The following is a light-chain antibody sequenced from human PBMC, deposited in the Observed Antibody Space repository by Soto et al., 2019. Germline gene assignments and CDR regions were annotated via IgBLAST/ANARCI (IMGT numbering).Light chain of an antibody. CDR3: QQYYVYPRT. V-gene: IGKV1-5*03. J-gene: IGKJ1*01. CDR2: MAS. Sequence: DIPMTQSPSTQSAFVGDRVTITCRASQRISSWLAWYQQKPGKAPKLLIYMASSLESGVPSRFSGSGSETEFTLTISSLQPDDFATYYCQQYYVYPRTFGQGTKVEIK. CDR1: QRISSW.